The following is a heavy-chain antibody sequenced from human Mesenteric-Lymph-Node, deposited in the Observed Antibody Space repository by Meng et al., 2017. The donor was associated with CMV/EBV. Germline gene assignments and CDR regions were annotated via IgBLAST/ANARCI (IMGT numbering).Heavy chain of an antibody. J-gene: IGHJ4*02. V-gene: IGHV4-39*07. CDR2: IYYSGST. Sequence: ESLKISCTVSGGSISSSSYYWGWIRQPPGKGLEWIGSIYYSGSTYYNPSLKSRVTISVDTSKNQFSLKLSSVTAADTAVYYCARAGDYQQQLCFDYWGQGTLVTVSS. CDR3: ARAGDYQQQLCFDY. D-gene: IGHD4-17*01. CDR1: GGSISSSSYY.